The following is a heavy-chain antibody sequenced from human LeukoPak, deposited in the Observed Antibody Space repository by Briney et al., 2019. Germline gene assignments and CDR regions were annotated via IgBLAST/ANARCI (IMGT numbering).Heavy chain of an antibody. J-gene: IGHJ3*02. Sequence: SETLSLTCAVYGGSFSGYYWSWIRQPPGKGLEWIGEINHSGSTNYNPSLKSRVTISVDTSKNQFSLKQSSVTAADTAVYYCARGRNIYSYGPNDAFDIWGQGTMVTVSS. CDR2: INHSGST. D-gene: IGHD5-18*01. CDR3: ARGRNIYSYGPNDAFDI. CDR1: GGSFSGYY. V-gene: IGHV4-34*01.